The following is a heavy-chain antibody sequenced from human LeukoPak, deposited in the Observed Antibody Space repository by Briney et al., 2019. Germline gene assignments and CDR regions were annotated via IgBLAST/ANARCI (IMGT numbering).Heavy chain of an antibody. CDR3: ARDISSGYYDAFDI. CDR2: IYSGGSA. J-gene: IGHJ3*02. Sequence: GGSLRLSCAASGFTVSSNYMSWVRQAPGKGLEWVSIIYSGGSAYYADSVKGRFTISRDNSKNTLYLQMNSLRAEDTAVYYCARDISSGYYDAFDIWGQGTMVTVSS. CDR1: GFTVSSNY. V-gene: IGHV3-66*01. D-gene: IGHD3-22*01.